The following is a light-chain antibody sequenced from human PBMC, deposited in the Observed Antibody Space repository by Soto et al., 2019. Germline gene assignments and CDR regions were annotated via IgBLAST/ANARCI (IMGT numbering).Light chain of an antibody. CDR1: SSDVGGYNY. Sequence: QSALTQPASVSGPPGQSITISCTGTSSDVGGYNYVSCDQHHPGKAPELMIYEISNRPSGVSNRFSGPKSGNTASLTISGLQAEDEDDYHCSSYTSSRTLVFGTGTKVTVL. J-gene: IGLJ1*01. CDR2: EIS. CDR3: SSYTSSRTLV. V-gene: IGLV2-14*01.